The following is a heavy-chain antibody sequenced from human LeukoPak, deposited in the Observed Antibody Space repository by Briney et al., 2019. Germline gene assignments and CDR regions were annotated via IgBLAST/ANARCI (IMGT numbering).Heavy chain of an antibody. V-gene: IGHV3-7*01. CDR2: IRQDGSEK. D-gene: IGHD6-13*01. CDR3: ARDGTAAGLYFDL. J-gene: IGHJ4*01. Sequence: GGSLRLSCEVSGFTFTDYWMNWVRQAPGKGPEWVASIRQDGSEKTYVDSVKGRFTISRDNTKNSLSLQLNGLRAEDTAVYYCARDGTAAGLYFDLWGQGTMVTVSS. CDR1: GFTFTDYW.